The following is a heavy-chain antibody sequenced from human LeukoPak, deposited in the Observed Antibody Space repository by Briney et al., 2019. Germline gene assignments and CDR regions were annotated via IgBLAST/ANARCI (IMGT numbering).Heavy chain of an antibody. CDR2: INYSGST. D-gene: IGHD6-13*01. CDR3: ASSSYSSSWYYYGMDV. CDR1: GGSISSYY. J-gene: IGHJ6*02. Sequence: PSETLSLTCTVSGGSISSYYWSWIRQPPGKGLEWIGYINYSGSTNYNPSLKSRVTISVDTSKNQFSLKLSSVTAADTAVYYCASSSYSSSWYYYGMDVWGQGTTVTVSS. V-gene: IGHV4-59*08.